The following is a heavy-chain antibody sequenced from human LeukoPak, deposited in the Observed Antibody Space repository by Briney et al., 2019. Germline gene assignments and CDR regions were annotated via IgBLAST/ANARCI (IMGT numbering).Heavy chain of an antibody. V-gene: IGHV1-46*01. CDR2: INPSGGST. CDR3: AISSQQGFDY. Sequence: GASVKVSCKVSGYTLTELSMHWVRQAPGQGLEWMGIINPSGGSTSYAQKFQGRVTMTRDTSTSTVYMELSSLRSEDTAVYYCAISSQQGFDYWGQGTLVTVSS. CDR1: GYTLTELS. J-gene: IGHJ4*02. D-gene: IGHD1/OR15-1a*01.